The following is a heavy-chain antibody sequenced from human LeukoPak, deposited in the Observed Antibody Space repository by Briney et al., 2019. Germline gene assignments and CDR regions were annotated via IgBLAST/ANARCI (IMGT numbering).Heavy chain of an antibody. V-gene: IGHV3-53*01. J-gene: IGHJ4*02. CDR1: GFTVSSNY. Sequence: GGSLRLSCAASGFTVSSNYMNWVRQAPGKGLEWVSGIYVDGSTYYADSVKGRFTISRDNSKNTLYLQMNSLRAEDTAVYYCAKAWGATMVRGGDYFDYWGQGTLVTVSS. D-gene: IGHD3-10*01. CDR3: AKAWGATMVRGGDYFDY. CDR2: IYVDGST.